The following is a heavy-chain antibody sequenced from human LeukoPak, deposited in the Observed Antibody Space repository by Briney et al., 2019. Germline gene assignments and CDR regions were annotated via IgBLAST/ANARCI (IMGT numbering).Heavy chain of an antibody. CDR2: MNPNSGKT. CDR1: GYTFTSYD. J-gene: IGHJ6*02. V-gene: IGHV1-8*01. Sequence: ASVKVSCKASGYTFTSYDINWVRQATGQGVEWMGWMNPNSGKTGYAQKFQGRVTMTTNTSISTAYMELSSLRSEDTAVYYCARGGYGDSLYYYYYYGMDVWGQGTTVTVSS. D-gene: IGHD4-17*01. CDR3: ARGGYGDSLYYYYYYGMDV.